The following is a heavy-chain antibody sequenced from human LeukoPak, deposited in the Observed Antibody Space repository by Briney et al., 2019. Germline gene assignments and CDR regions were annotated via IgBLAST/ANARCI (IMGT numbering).Heavy chain of an antibody. D-gene: IGHD1-7*01. CDR1: GFTLSSYE. V-gene: IGHV3-48*03. J-gene: IGHJ4*02. CDR3: VRDSELAGDRSEY. CDR2: ISPGGST. Sequence: GGSLRLSCAASGFTLSSYEMNWVRQAPGKGLEWVSHISPGGSTLYADSVKGRFSISRDDAKSSLFLQMNSLRAEDTAVYYCVRDSELAGDRSEYWGQGTQVTVSS.